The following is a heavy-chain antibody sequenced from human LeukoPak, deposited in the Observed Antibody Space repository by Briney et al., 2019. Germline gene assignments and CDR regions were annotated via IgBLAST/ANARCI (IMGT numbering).Heavy chain of an antibody. D-gene: IGHD2-21*02. CDR3: VRAMYCGGDCYYYFDH. CDR2: INPNSGGT. J-gene: IGHJ4*02. Sequence: ASVKVSCKASGYTFTDYYMHWGRQAPGQGLEWMGGINPNSGGTKNTQKFQGRVTMTRDTSISTAYMEVSRLRSDDTAVYYCVRAMYCGGDCYYYFDHWGPGTLVTVSS. CDR1: GYTFTDYY. V-gene: IGHV1-2*02.